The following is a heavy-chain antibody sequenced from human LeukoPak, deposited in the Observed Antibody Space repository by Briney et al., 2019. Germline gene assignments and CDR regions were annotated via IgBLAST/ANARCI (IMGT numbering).Heavy chain of an antibody. V-gene: IGHV4-59*12. CDR3: ARDLDY. CDR1: GGSISSYY. Sequence: SETLSLTCTVSGGSISSYYWSWIRQPPGKGLEWIGYIYYSGNTNNNPSLKSRVTISVDRSKNQFSLKLSSVTAADTAVYYCARDLDYWGQGTLVTVSS. J-gene: IGHJ4*02. CDR2: IYYSGNT.